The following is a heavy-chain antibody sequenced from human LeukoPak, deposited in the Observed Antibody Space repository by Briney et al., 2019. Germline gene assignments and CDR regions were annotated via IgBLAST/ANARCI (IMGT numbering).Heavy chain of an antibody. J-gene: IGHJ4*02. V-gene: IGHV3-30-3*01. CDR2: ISYDGNNK. CDR1: GFTFSTYA. D-gene: IGHD6-13*01. Sequence: GRSLRLSCAASGFTFSTYAMHWVRQAPAKGLEWVAVISYDGNNKYYADSVKGRFTISRDNSKNTLYLQMNSLRGEYTAVYYCARIFISTWLIDYWGQGTLVTVSS. CDR3: ARIFISTWLIDY.